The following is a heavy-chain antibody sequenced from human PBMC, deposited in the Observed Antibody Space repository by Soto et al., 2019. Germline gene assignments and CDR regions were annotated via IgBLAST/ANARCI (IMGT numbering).Heavy chain of an antibody. J-gene: IGHJ6*02. CDR2: INHSGST. V-gene: IGHV4-34*01. Sequence: WSWSRQPPGKKMERIGEINHSGSTNYNPSLKSRVTISVEASKNQFSLKLSSVTAADTAVYYCARGRGCSSTSCSYYYYYYGMAVCGRGPTVT. CDR3: ARGRGCSSTSCSYYYYYYGMAV. D-gene: IGHD2-2*01.